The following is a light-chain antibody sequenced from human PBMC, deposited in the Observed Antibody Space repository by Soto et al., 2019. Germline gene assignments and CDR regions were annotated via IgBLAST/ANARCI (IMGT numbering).Light chain of an antibody. J-gene: IGKJ1*01. V-gene: IGKV1-5*03. CDR2: KAS. CDR3: QQYNSYIRT. CDR1: QSISSW. Sequence: DIQMTQSPSTLSASVGDRVTITCRASQSISSWLAWYQQKPGKAPKLLIYKASNLESGVPSRFSGSGSGTEFTLTISRLQPDDFATYYCQQYNSYIRTFGQGTEVEIK.